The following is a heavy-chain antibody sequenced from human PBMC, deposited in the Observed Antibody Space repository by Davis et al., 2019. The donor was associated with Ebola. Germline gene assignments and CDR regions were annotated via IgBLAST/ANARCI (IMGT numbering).Heavy chain of an antibody. CDR1: GFTFSSYG. CDR2: ISYDGNTK. V-gene: IGHV3-30*18. J-gene: IGHJ4*02. CDR3: AKGCSTGGNCFLIDY. Sequence: GESLKISCAASGFTFSSYGIHWVRQAPGKGLEWVAVISYDGNTKYYADSVKGRFTISRDNSKNTLYLQMDSLRAEDTAVYYCAKGCSTGGNCFLIDYWGQGTLVTVSS. D-gene: IGHD2-15*01.